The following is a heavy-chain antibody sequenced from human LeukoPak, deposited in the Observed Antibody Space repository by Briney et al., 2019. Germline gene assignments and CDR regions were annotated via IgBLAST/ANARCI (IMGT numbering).Heavy chain of an antibody. CDR2: INPSGGST. Sequence: GASVKVSCKASGYTFTSYYMHWVRQAPGQGLEWMGIINPSGGSTSYAQKFQGRVTMTRDMSTSTVYMELSSLRSEDTAVYYCARVLWELDFDYWGQGTLVTVSS. CDR1: GYTFTSYY. CDR3: ARVLWELDFDY. J-gene: IGHJ4*02. D-gene: IGHD1-26*01. V-gene: IGHV1-46*01.